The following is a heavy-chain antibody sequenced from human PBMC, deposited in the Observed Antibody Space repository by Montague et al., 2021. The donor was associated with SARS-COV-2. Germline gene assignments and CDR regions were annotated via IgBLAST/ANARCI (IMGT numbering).Heavy chain of an antibody. CDR2: MYYSGST. V-gene: IGHV4-39*07. CDR1: GGSISSSNYY. CDR3: ARDDIVLQVVTKCMDV. J-gene: IGHJ6*02. Sequence: SETLSLTCTVSGGSISSSNYYWGWIRQPPGKGLEWIGNMYYSGSTYYNPSLKSRVTTSIDTSKNQSSLKLSSVTAADTAVYYCARDDIVLQVVTKCMDVWGQGTTVTVSS. D-gene: IGHD2-15*01.